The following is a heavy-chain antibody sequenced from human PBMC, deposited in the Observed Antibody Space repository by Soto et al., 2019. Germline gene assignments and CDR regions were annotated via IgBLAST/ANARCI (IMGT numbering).Heavy chain of an antibody. CDR1: GFTFSSYW. V-gene: IGHV3-74*01. CDR2: INSDGSST. D-gene: IGHD6-6*01. CDR3: AKYSSSSRGFDY. J-gene: IGHJ4*02. Sequence: GGSLRLSCAASGFTFSSYWMHWVRQAPGKGLVWVSRINSDGSSTSYADSVKGRFTISRDNAKNTLYLQMNSLRAEDTAVYYSAKYSSSSRGFDYWGQGTLVTVSS.